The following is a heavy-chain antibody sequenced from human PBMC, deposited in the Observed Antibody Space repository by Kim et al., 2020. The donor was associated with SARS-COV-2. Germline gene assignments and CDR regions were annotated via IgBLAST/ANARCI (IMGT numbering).Heavy chain of an antibody. D-gene: IGHD4-17*01. CDR2: IDPSDSYT. Sequence: GESLKISCKGSGYSFTSYWISWVRQMPGKGLEWMGRIDPSDSYTNYSPSFQGHVTISADKSISTAYLQWSSLKASDTAMYYCARQYGPTPAEFDYWGQGTLVTVSS. V-gene: IGHV5-10-1*01. CDR3: ARQYGPTPAEFDY. CDR1: GYSFTSYW. J-gene: IGHJ4*02.